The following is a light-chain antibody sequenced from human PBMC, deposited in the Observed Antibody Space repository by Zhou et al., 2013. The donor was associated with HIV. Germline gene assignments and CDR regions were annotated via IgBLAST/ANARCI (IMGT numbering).Light chain of an antibody. V-gene: IGKV3-20*01. CDR2: GAS. CDR1: QSVISTY. J-gene: IGKJ4*01. CDR3: HQYGSSPLT. Sequence: EIVLTQSPGTLSLSPGERASLSCRASQSVISTYLAWYQQRPGQAPRLLIYGASSRATGIPDRFSGSGSGTDFTLTISRLEPEDFALYYCHQYGSSPLTFGGGTKVEIK.